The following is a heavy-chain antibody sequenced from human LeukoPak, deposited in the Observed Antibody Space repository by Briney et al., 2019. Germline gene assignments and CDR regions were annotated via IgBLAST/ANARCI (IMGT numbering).Heavy chain of an antibody. CDR2: INWNGGST. V-gene: IGHV3-20*04. CDR3: ARASPRSANFDY. Sequence: GGSLRLSCAASGFTFDDYGMSWVRQAPGKGLEWVSGINWNGGSTGYADSVKGRFTISRDNAKNSLYLQMNSLRAEDTAVYYCARASPRSANFDYWGQGTLVTVSS. CDR1: GFTFDDYG. J-gene: IGHJ4*02.